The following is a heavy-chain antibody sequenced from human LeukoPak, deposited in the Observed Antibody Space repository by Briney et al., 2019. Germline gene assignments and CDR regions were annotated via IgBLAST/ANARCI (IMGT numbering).Heavy chain of an antibody. CDR1: GYALSSYG. V-gene: IGHV1-18*01. Sequence: ASVKVSCKASGYALSSYGISWVRQAPEQGLEWMGWISGYNGNTNYAQKFQGRVTVTTDTSTSTAYMELRSLRSDDTAIYYCARMDYCSGGTCYAADSYYYYMDVWGKGTTVTVSS. CDR3: ARMDYCSGGTCYAADSYYYYMDV. D-gene: IGHD2-15*01. CDR2: ISGYNGNT. J-gene: IGHJ6*03.